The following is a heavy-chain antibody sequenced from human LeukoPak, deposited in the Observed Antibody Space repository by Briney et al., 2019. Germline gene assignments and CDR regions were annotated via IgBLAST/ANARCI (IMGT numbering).Heavy chain of an antibody. Sequence: ASVKVSCKASGYTFTGYYMHWVRQAPGRGLEWMGWINPNSGGTNYAQKFQGRVTMTRDTSISTAYMELSRLRSDDTAVYYCAREKRWTAMVVNYYYYGMDVWGQGTTVTVSS. CDR1: GYTFTGYY. CDR2: INPNSGGT. J-gene: IGHJ6*02. CDR3: AREKRWTAMVVNYYYYGMDV. V-gene: IGHV1-2*02. D-gene: IGHD5-18*01.